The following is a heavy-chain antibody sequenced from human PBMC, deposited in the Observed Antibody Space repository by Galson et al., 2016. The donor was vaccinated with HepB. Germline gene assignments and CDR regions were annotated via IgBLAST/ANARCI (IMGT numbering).Heavy chain of an antibody. CDR2: IYSGGSR. V-gene: IGHV3-53*01. J-gene: IGHJ4*02. D-gene: IGHD1-26*01. CDR1: GFTVSNNY. Sequence: SLRLSCAVSGFTVSNNYMAWVRQAPGKGLELVSLIYSGGSRYYADSVKGRFTISRDNSNNTLYLQMDSLRAEDTAVYDCARPSSGIHNYWGQGTLVTVSS. CDR3: ARPSSGIHNY.